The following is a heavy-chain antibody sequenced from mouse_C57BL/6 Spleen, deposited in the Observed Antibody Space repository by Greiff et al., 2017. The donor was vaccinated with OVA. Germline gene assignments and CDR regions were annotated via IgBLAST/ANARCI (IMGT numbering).Heavy chain of an antibody. Sequence: EVKLVDSGGGLVKPGGSLKLSCAASGFTFSDYGMHWVRQAPEKGLEWVAYISSGSSTIYYADTVKGRFTISRDNAKNTLFLQMTSLRSEDTAMYYCARPKLRRDYYAMDYWGQGTSVTVSS. CDR1: GFTFSDYG. CDR3: ARPKLRRDYYAMDY. V-gene: IGHV5-17*01. CDR2: ISSGSSTI. D-gene: IGHD2-4*01. J-gene: IGHJ4*01.